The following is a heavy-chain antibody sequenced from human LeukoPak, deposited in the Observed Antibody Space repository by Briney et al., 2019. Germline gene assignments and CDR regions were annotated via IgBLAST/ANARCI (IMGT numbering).Heavy chain of an antibody. CDR1: GGTFSSYT. V-gene: IGHV1-69*02. D-gene: IGHD4-23*01. Sequence: SVKVSCKASGGTFSSYTTSWVRQAPGQGLEWMGRIIPILGIANYAQKFQGRVTITADKSTSTAYMELSSLRSEDTAVYYCARATTVDWFDPWGQGTLVTVSS. J-gene: IGHJ5*02. CDR2: IIPILGIA. CDR3: ARATTVDWFDP.